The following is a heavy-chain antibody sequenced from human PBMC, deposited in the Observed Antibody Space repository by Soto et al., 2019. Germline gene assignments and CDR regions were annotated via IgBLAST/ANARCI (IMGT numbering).Heavy chain of an antibody. J-gene: IGHJ5*02. Sequence: QVQLVESGGGVVQPGRSLRLSCAASGFTFSSYGMHWVRQAPGKGLEWVAVIWYDGSNKYYADSVKGRFTISRDNSKKPLSRQMNSLTAADTAVYFRAGSVVVSAPVSWGQGTLVAVSA. D-gene: IGHD2-8*02. V-gene: IGHV3-33*01. CDR2: IWYDGSNK. CDR1: GFTFSSYG. CDR3: AGSVVVSAPVS.